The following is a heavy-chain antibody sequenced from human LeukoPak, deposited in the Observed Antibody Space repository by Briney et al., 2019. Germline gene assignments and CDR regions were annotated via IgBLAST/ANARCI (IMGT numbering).Heavy chain of an antibody. Sequence: GASVKVSCKASGYTFTSYGISWVRQAPGQGLEWMGWISAYNGNTNYAQKLQGRVTMTTDTSTSTAYMELRSLRSDDTAVYYCARIRLPRNYYYYYMDVWGTGTTDTVSS. D-gene: IGHD2-15*01. CDR1: GYTFTSYG. V-gene: IGHV1-18*01. CDR3: ARIRLPRNYYYYYMDV. CDR2: ISAYNGNT. J-gene: IGHJ6*03.